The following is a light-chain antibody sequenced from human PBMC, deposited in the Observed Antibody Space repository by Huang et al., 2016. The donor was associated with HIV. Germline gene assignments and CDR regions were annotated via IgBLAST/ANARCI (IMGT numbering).Light chain of an antibody. CDR1: QTILHDSDRRNY. Sequence: DIVMTQSPDSLAVSLGERATINCKSSQTILHDSDRRNYLAWYPQKPGQPPKLLIHWASIRKSGVPDRFIGSGSGTDFTLTISSLQAEDVAVYYCQQYYSSPFTFGPGTNVDI. CDR2: WAS. V-gene: IGKV4-1*01. J-gene: IGKJ3*01. CDR3: QQYYSSPFT.